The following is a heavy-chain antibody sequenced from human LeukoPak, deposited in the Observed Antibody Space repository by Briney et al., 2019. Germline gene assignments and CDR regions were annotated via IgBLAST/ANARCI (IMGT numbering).Heavy chain of an antibody. CDR2: IYSGGST. CDR3: ARTYDSSGYYHMGDAFDI. D-gene: IGHD3-22*01. Sequence: GGSLRLSCAASGFTFSSYAMSWVRQAPGKGLEWVSVIYSGGSTYYADSVKGRFTISRDNSKNTLYLQMNSLRAEDTAVYYCARTYDSSGYYHMGDAFDIWGQGTMVTVSS. V-gene: IGHV3-53*01. CDR1: GFTFSSYA. J-gene: IGHJ3*02.